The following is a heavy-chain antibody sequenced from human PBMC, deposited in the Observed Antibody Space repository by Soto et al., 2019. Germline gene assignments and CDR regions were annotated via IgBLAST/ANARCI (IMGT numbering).Heavy chain of an antibody. CDR1: GGTFSIYG. D-gene: IGHD2-8*02. CDR3: ATSVGIAPTGEDGMDV. V-gene: IGHV1-69*13. Sequence: GASVKVSCKASGGTFSIYGFSWVRQAPGQGPEWIGGIIPILTTPNYAQKFQGRVTIVADESTTTVYMGLSSLKFEDTAVYYCATSVGIAPTGEDGMDVWGQGTSVTVSS. CDR2: IIPILTTP. J-gene: IGHJ6*02.